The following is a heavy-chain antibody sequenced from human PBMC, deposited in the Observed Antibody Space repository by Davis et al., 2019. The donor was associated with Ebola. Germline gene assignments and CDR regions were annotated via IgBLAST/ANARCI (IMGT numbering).Heavy chain of an antibody. V-gene: IGHV4-34*01. CDR3: ARGPVVAYGMDV. Sequence: MPSETLSLTCAVYGGSFSGYYWSWIRQPPGKGLEWIGEINHSGSTNYNPSLKSRVTISVDTSKNQFSLKLSSVTAADTAVYYCARGPVVAYGMDVWGQGTTVTVSS. J-gene: IGHJ6*02. CDR1: GGSFSGYY. D-gene: IGHD2-2*01. CDR2: INHSGST.